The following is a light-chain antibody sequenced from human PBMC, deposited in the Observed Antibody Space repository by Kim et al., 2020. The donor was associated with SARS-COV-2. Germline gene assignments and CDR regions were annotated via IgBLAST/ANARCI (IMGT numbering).Light chain of an antibody. CDR1: SSNSGAGYE. Sequence: RVSFSGPGSSSNSGAGYEVHLYQQVPGPAPNLLIYTDDNRPSGVPDRYSGSKSGTSASLAITGLRPEDEADYYCQSYDNSLSVAVFGGGTQLTVL. CDR3: QSYDNSLSVAV. J-gene: IGLJ2*01. V-gene: IGLV1-40*01. CDR2: TDD.